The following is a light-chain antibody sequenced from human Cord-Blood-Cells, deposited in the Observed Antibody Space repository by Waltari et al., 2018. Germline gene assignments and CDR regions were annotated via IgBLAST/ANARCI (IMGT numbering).Light chain of an antibody. J-gene: IGLJ3*02. CDR3: CSYAGSSTWV. CDR1: SSDVGSYNL. CDR2: EGS. Sequence: QSALTQPASVSGSPGQSITISCTGTSSDVGSYNLVSWYQQHPGKAPNLKIYEGSKRPSGVSNRFPGSKSGNPASLTISGLQAEDEADYYCCSYAGSSTWVFGGGTKLTVL. V-gene: IGLV2-23*01.